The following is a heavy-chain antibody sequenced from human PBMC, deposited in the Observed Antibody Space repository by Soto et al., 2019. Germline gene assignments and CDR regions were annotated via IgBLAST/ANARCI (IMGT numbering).Heavy chain of an antibody. CDR2: IYYSGST. Sequence: SETLSLTCTVSGGSISSGGYYWSWIRQHPGKGLEWIGYIYYSGSTYYNPSLKSRVAISVDTSKNQFSLKLSSVTAADTAVYYCASRLRWIDYGMDVWGQGTTVTVSS. CDR1: GGSISSGGYY. CDR3: ASRLRWIDYGMDV. J-gene: IGHJ6*02. D-gene: IGHD4-17*01. V-gene: IGHV4-31*03.